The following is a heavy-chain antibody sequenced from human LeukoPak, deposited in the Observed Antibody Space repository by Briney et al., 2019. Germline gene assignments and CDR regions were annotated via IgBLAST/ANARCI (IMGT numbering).Heavy chain of an antibody. V-gene: IGHV3-30*02. CDR2: IRAEGSNT. CDR3: AKWDRRSISDP. D-gene: IGHD3-3*02. CDR1: GFTISNYT. J-gene: IGHJ5*02. Sequence: GGSLRLSCAAPGFTISNYTIQWGRQAPRKGLEWVSFIRAEGSNTYYADSVKGPFTISRDNSKNTLYLQMNSLRAEDTAVYYCAKWDRRSISDPWGEGALAMVSS.